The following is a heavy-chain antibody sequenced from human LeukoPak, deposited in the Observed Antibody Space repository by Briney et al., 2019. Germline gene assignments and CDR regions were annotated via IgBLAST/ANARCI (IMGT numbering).Heavy chain of an antibody. CDR3: ARALLSGTYYFYYNMDV. J-gene: IGHJ6*03. CDR2: IYTSGST. CDR1: GGSISSGSYY. Sequence: SETLSLTCTVSGGSISSGSYYWSWIRQPAGKGLEWIGRIYTSGSTNYNPSLKSRVTISVDTSRNQFSLKLTSVTAADTAVYYCARALLSGTYYFYYNMDVWGKGTTVTVSS. V-gene: IGHV4-61*02. D-gene: IGHD1-26*01.